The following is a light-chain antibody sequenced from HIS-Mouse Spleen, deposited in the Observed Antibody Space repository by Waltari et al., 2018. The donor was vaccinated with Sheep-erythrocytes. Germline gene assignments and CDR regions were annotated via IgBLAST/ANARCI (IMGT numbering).Light chain of an antibody. J-gene: IGKJ2*01. CDR3: QQRSNWYT. CDR1: PSVSSY. Sequence: EIVLTQSPATLSLSPGERATLSCRASPSVSSYLPWYQQKPGKAPRLLIYDASNRATGIPARFSGSGSGTDFTLTISSLEPEDFAVYYCQQRSNWYTFGQGTKLEIK. V-gene: IGKV3-11*01. CDR2: DAS.